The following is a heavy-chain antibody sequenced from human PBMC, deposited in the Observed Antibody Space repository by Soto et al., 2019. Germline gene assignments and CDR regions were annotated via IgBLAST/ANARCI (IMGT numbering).Heavy chain of an antibody. CDR2: VYYTGSA. CDR3: ARGRGNAAGTSFDL. CDR1: GVSINKDY. D-gene: IGHD6-13*01. V-gene: IGHV4-59*01. Sequence: SETLSVTCGLSGVSINKDYWTWIRQPPGKGLEWIAYVYYTGSATYNPSLKSRVTISVDTSKNQISLKVNSVTAADTAVYYCARGRGNAAGTSFDLWGQGILVTVSS. J-gene: IGHJ4*02.